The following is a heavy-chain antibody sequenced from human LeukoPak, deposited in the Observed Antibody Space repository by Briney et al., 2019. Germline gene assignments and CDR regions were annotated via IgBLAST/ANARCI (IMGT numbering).Heavy chain of an antibody. V-gene: IGHV3-21*01. CDR3: ARVYDGYDAFDI. J-gene: IGHJ3*02. Sequence: GGSLRLSCAASGFTFSSYSMNWVRQAPGKGLEWVSSISSSSSYIYYADSVKGRFTISRDNAKNSLYLQMNSLRAEDTAVYYCARVYDGYDAFDIWGQGTMVTVSS. CDR2: ISSSSSYI. CDR1: GFTFSSYS. D-gene: IGHD3-3*01.